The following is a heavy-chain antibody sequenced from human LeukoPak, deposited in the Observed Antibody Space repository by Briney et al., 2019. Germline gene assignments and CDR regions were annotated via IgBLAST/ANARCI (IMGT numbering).Heavy chain of an antibody. J-gene: IGHJ4*02. CDR3: ASRKRDFGEAQYYYDS. V-gene: IGHV4-4*02. CDR2: ISHSETT. Sequence: SGTLSLTCTVSGGSISNDAWWGWVRQPPGKGLEWVAEISHSETTYYNPSLKSRVAISLDNSRNQFSLYLNSVTAADTAVYFCASRKRDFGEAQYYYDSWGQGTLVTVSS. CDR1: GGSISNDAW. D-gene: IGHD3-16*01.